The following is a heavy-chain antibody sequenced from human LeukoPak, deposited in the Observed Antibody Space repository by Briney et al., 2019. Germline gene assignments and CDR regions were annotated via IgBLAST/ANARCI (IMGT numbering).Heavy chain of an antibody. D-gene: IGHD1-26*01. CDR3: AKKAQYNGNYPLDY. CDR2: ISSSTSII. Sequence: GGSLRLSCAASGFTFSSYSMNWVRQAPGKGLEWVSYISSSTSIIYYADSVKGRFTISRDNAKNSLYLQMNSLRAEDTALYFCAKKAQYNGNYPLDYWGQGTLVTVSS. J-gene: IGHJ4*02. V-gene: IGHV3-48*01. CDR1: GFTFSSYS.